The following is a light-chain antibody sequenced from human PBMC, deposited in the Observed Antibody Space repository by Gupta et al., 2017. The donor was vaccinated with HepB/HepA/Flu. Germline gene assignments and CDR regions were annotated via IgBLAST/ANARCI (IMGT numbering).Light chain of an antibody. CDR1: SDSSDDI. CDR2: VGTGGVVG. CDR3: GADHVRGSNFVFV. V-gene: IGLV9-49*03. Sequence: PVSTQPPSASASLGASVTLNCTLSSDSSDDIVDWYQQRPGLGPRFVMRVGTGGVVGSKGDGIPDRFSVLGSGLKRFLTIKNIQEEDEGDYHCGADHVRGSNFVFVFGGGTKVTV. J-gene: IGLJ3*02.